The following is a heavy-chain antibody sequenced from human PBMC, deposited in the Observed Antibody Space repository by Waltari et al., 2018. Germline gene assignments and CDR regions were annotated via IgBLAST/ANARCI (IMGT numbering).Heavy chain of an antibody. CDR2: IYTSGST. CDR1: GGSISSSY. Sequence: QAQLQESGPGLVKPSETLSLTCTVPGGSISSSYWSWIRPPAGKGLEWIGRIYTSGSTNYNPSLKSRVTMSVDTSKNQFSLKLSSVTAADTAVYYCARARTIFGVVSAFDIWGQGTMVTVSS. CDR3: ARARTIFGVVSAFDI. V-gene: IGHV4-4*07. D-gene: IGHD3-3*01. J-gene: IGHJ3*02.